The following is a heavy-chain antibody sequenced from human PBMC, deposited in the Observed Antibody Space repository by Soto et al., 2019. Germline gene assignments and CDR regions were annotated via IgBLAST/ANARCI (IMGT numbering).Heavy chain of an antibody. J-gene: IGHJ2*01. V-gene: IGHV4-34*01. D-gene: IGHD3-10*01. CDR3: ARGSGQHYWYFDR. CDR2: INHSGST. Sequence: QVQLQQWGAGLLKPSETLSLTCAVYGGSFSGYYWSWIRQPPGKGLEWIGEINHSGSTNYNPSLKSRVTISVDTSKNQFSLKLSSVTAADTAVYYCARGSGQHYWYFDRWGRGTLVTVSS. CDR1: GGSFSGYY.